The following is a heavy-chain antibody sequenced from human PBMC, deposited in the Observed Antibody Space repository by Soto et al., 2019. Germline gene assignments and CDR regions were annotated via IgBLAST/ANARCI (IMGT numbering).Heavy chain of an antibody. CDR2: ISGSSGST. Sequence: GGSLRLSCAASGFTFSSYAMSWVRQAPGKGLEWVSGISGSSGSTGYADSVKGRFTISRDNAKNSLYLQMNSLRAEDTALYYCAKDIAAAGKSHFDYWGQGTLVTVSS. CDR1: GFTFSSYA. D-gene: IGHD6-13*01. CDR3: AKDIAAAGKSHFDY. J-gene: IGHJ4*02. V-gene: IGHV3-23*01.